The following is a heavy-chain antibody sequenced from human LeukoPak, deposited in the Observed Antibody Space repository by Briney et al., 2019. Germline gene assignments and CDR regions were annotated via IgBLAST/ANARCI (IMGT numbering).Heavy chain of an antibody. CDR1: GGSRSSGDYY. CDR3: ARDSTIVGAPFDY. D-gene: IGHD1-26*01. V-gene: IGHV4-30-4*01. J-gene: IGHJ4*02. Sequence: PSETLSLTCAVAGGSRSSGDYYWSWIRQPPGKGLEWIGHINFSGTTYYNPSLQSRVTISVDRSMHQFSLNLNSVTAADTAVYYCARDSTIVGAPFDYWGQGTLATVSS. CDR2: INFSGTT.